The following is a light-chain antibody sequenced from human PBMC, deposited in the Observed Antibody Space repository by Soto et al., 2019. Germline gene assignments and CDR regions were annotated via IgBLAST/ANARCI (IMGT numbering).Light chain of an antibody. CDR2: SHD. Sequence: QSVLTQPPSASGTPGQRVTISCSGSSSNIGRNAVNWYQQVPGTAPKLLIYSHDQRPSGVPDRFSGSKSGTSASLAISGLQSEDEANYYCIAWDDSLKGPVFGGGTTLTVL. CDR3: IAWDDSLKGPV. V-gene: IGLV1-44*01. CDR1: SSNIGRNA. J-gene: IGLJ3*02.